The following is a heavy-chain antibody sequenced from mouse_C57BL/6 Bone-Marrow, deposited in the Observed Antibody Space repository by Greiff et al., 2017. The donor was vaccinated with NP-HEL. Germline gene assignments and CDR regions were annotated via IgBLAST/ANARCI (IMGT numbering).Heavy chain of an antibody. CDR3: ARHGAVYYGNRGDY. V-gene: IGHV5-6*01. Sequence: EVKLVESGGDLVKPGGSLKLSCAASGFTFSSYGMSWVRQTPDKRLEWVATISSGGSYTYYPDSGKGRFTISRDNAKNNLYLQMSSLKSEDTAMYYCARHGAVYYGNRGDYWGQGTSVTVSS. J-gene: IGHJ4*01. CDR1: GFTFSSYG. D-gene: IGHD2-1*01. CDR2: ISSGGSYT.